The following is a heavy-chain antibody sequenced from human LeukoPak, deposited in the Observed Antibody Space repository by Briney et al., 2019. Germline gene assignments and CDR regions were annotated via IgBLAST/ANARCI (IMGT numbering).Heavy chain of an antibody. Sequence: GGSLRLSCAASGFTFSSYAMSWVRQAPGKGLEWVSAISTSGGTTYSADSVKGRFTISRDNAKNSLYLQMNSLRAEDTAVYYCARSGAAARHFQHWGQGTLVTVSS. D-gene: IGHD6-13*01. CDR1: GFTFSSYA. CDR2: ISTSGGTT. V-gene: IGHV3-23*01. J-gene: IGHJ1*01. CDR3: ARSGAAARHFQH.